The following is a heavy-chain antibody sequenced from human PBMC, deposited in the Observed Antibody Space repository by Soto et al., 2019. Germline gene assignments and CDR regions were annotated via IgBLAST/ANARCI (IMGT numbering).Heavy chain of an antibody. CDR2: INHSGST. D-gene: IGHD3-10*01. Sequence: PSETLSLTCAVYGGSFSGYYWSWIRQPPGKWLEWIGEINHSGSTNYNPSLKSRVTISVDTSKNQFSLILSSVTAADTAVFYCARGPLSMVRGVITLNYYFDYWGQGXLVTVYS. CDR1: GGSFSGYY. CDR3: ARGPLSMVRGVITLNYYFDY. J-gene: IGHJ4*02. V-gene: IGHV4-34*01.